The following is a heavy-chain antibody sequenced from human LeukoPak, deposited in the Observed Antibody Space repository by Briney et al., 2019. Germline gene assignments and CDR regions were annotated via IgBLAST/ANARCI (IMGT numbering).Heavy chain of an antibody. Sequence: GSLRLSCAASGFTFSSYAMHWVRQAPGKGLEWVAVISYDGSNKYYADSVKGRFTISRDNSKNTLYLQMNSLRAEDTAVYYCARGHYDVLAASYKWTPDYWGQGTLVTVSS. CDR2: ISYDGSNK. CDR3: ARGHYDVLAASYKWTPDY. V-gene: IGHV3-30*01. D-gene: IGHD3-9*01. J-gene: IGHJ4*02. CDR1: GFTFSSYA.